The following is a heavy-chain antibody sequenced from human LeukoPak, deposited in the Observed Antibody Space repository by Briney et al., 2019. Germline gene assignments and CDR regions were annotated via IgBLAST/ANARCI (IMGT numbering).Heavy chain of an antibody. CDR2: ISWNSGSI. Sequence: GRSLRLSCAASGFTFDDYAMHWVRQAPGKGLEWVSGISWNSGSIGYADSVKGRFTISRDNSKNTLYLQMNSLRAEDTAVYYCAREGRNYYDSSGYSDYWGQGTLVTVSS. CDR3: AREGRNYYDSSGYSDY. D-gene: IGHD3-22*01. J-gene: IGHJ4*02. V-gene: IGHV3-9*01. CDR1: GFTFDDYA.